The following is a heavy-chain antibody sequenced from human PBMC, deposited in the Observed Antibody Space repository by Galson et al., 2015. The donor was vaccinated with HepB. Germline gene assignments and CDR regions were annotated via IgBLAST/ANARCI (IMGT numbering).Heavy chain of an antibody. CDR3: ARESPRRGGICEGAFCKGVDV. CDR2: IWFDGSEM. D-gene: IGHD2-15*01. V-gene: IGHV3-33*08. J-gene: IGHJ6*02. Sequence: SLRLSCAASGFTFSDYAMHWVRQAPGKGLEWVAVIWFDGSEMYYGDFVKGRFTISRDNSKNTLYLQVNSLRAEDTAVYHCARESPRRGGICEGAFCKGVDVWGQGTTVTVS. CDR1: GFTFSDYA.